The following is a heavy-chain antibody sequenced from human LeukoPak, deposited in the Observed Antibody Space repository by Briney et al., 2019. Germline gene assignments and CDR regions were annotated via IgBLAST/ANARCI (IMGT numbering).Heavy chain of an antibody. Sequence: PGGSLRLSCAASGFTFSSYWMKWARQAPGKGREWVASINHNGNVNYYVDSVKGRFTISRDNAKNSLYLQMSNLRAEDTAVYFCARGGGLDVWAQGATVTVSS. CDR2: INHNGNVN. D-gene: IGHD3-16*01. J-gene: IGHJ6*02. CDR3: ARGGGLDV. CDR1: GFTFSSYW. V-gene: IGHV3-7*03.